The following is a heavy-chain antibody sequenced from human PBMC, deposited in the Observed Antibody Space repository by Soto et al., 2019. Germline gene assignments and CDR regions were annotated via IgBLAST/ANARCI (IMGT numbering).Heavy chain of an antibody. Sequence: SETLSLTCAVYGGSFSGYYWSWIRQPPGKGLEWIGEINHSGSTNYNPSLKSRVTISVDTSKNQFSLKLSSVTAADTAVYYCARGTKVVNPSHLWRQNPFDYWGQGTLATVSS. D-gene: IGHD4-17*01. CDR3: ARGTKVVNPSHLWRQNPFDY. J-gene: IGHJ4*02. CDR1: GGSFSGYY. V-gene: IGHV4-34*01. CDR2: INHSGST.